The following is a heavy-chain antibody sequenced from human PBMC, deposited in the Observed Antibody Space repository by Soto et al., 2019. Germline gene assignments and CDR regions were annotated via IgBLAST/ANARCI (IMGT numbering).Heavy chain of an antibody. Sequence: QITLKESGPPLVRPTQPLTLTCTFSGFSLSSSGVGVGWIRQPPGKALEWLALIYWDDDKRYSPSLKSRLTITKDTSKKQVVLTLTKLDTVDTATYYCARGGWTTYYSPFFDYWGQGTLVTVSS. V-gene: IGHV2-5*02. J-gene: IGHJ4*02. D-gene: IGHD3-10*01. CDR3: ARGGWTTYYSPFFDY. CDR1: GFSLSSSGVG. CDR2: IYWDDDK.